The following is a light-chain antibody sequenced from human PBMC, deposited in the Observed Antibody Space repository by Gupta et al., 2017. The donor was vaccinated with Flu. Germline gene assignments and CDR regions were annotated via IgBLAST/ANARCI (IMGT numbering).Light chain of an antibody. CDR3: QRDDSLRT. J-gene: IGKJ1*01. Sequence: DIQMTQSPSTLSASVGDRVTITCRASQSISNWLAWYQQKPGKVPKLLIYQASSGESGVPSRFSGSGYGKEFTLTSSSRQNDDVANYYGQRDDSLRTFGQGTMVEIK. CDR2: QAS. V-gene: IGKV1-5*03. CDR1: QSISNW.